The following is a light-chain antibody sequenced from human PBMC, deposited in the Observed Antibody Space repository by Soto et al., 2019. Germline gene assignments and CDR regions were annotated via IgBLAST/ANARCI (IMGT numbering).Light chain of an antibody. J-gene: IGLJ2*01. CDR1: SSDVGAFNY. V-gene: IGLV2-14*03. CDR2: DVN. CDR3: SSYTGSSSVV. Sequence: QSALTQPASVSGSPGQSITISCTGTSSDVGAFNYVSWYQQHPGKAPKLLIYDVNNRPSGVSDRFSGSKSGNTASLTISGLQAGDEADYYCSSYTGSSSVVFGGGTQLTVL.